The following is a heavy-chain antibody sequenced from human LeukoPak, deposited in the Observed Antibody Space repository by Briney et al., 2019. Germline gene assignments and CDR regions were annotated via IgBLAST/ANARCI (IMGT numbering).Heavy chain of an antibody. D-gene: IGHD2-2*01. J-gene: IGHJ4*02. CDR1: GFTFSSYW. Sequence: GGSLRLSCAASGFTFSSYWMSWVRQAPGKGLEWVANIKQDGSEKYYVDSVKGRFTISRDNAKNSLYLQMNSLRAEDTAVYYCASERKYCIRTSCHYYFDYWGQGTLVTVSS. CDR2: IKQDGSEK. V-gene: IGHV3-7*01. CDR3: ASERKYCIRTSCHYYFDY.